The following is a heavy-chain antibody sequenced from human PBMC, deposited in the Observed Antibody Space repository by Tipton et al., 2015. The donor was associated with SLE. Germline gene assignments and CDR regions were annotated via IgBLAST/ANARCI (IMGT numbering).Heavy chain of an antibody. Sequence: AVSGFTFNSYWISWVRQAPGKGLEWVANIKQDGSEKYYVDSVKGRFTISRDNAKDSLYLQMNSLRAEDTAVYYCAREMVAAAGIDYWGQGTLVTVSS. J-gene: IGHJ4*02. CDR2: IKQDGSEK. D-gene: IGHD6-13*01. V-gene: IGHV3-7*01. CDR1: GFTFNSYW. CDR3: AREMVAAAGIDY.